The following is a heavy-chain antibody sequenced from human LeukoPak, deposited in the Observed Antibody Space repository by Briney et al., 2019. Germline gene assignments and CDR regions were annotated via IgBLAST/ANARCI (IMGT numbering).Heavy chain of an antibody. D-gene: IGHD3-10*01. V-gene: IGHV3-23*01. CDR1: GFTFSSYA. J-gene: IGHJ6*03. CDR2: ISGGGGST. Sequence: GGSLRLSCAASGFTFSSYAMSWVRQAPGKGLEWVSAISGGGGSTYYADSVKGRFTISRDNSKNTLYLQMNSLRAEDTAVYYCAKVPFGHYYYYMDVWGKGTTVTVSS. CDR3: AKVPFGHYYYYMDV.